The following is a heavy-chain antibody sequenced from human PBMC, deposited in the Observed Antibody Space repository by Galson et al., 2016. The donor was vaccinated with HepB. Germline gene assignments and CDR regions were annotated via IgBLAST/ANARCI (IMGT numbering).Heavy chain of an antibody. CDR2: IYPGAFYI. CDR1: GYSFGTYW. D-gene: IGHD3-3*01. Sequence: QSGAEVKKPGESLQISCRGSGYSFGTYWIGWVRQMPGKGLDWMGIIYPGAFYIRYSHPFPGQVTISVHKSSSTAYLQWSSLTASDTAMYYCTRSLTGSYDFWGAIYNYYAMDVWGQGTAVIVS. V-gene: IGHV5-51*01. CDR3: TRSLTGSYDFWGAIYNYYAMDV. J-gene: IGHJ6*02.